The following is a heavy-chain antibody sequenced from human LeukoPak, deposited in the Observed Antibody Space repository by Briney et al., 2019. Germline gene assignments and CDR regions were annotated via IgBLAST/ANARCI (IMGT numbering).Heavy chain of an antibody. D-gene: IGHD3-3*01. J-gene: IGHJ6*02. Sequence: SQSLSLTCTVVGGSISSASYYWSWLRQPAGKELEWIGRIYTSGSTNYNPSLKSRVTISVDTSKNTSSLKLSSVTAADTAVYYCARGYYDFWSGSALYYYGMDVWGQGTTVTVSS. V-gene: IGHV4-61*02. CDR1: GGSISSASYY. CDR3: ARGYYDFWSGSALYYYGMDV. CDR2: IYTSGST.